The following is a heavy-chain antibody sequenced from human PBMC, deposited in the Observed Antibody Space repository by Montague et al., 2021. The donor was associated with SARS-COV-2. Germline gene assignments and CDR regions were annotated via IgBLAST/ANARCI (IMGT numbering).Heavy chain of an antibody. D-gene: IGHD6-13*01. CDR3: VATYNGNWYYFDY. V-gene: IGHV4-39*01. CDR1: GGSFSSGDSY. Sequence: SETLSLTCSVSGGSFSSGDSYWGWIRQAPGKGLEWIGDIHYAGSAYYNPSLRSRVTISADTSKNQFSLKLTSVTAADTAVYYCVATYNGNWYYFDYWGQGTLVTVSS. J-gene: IGHJ4*02. CDR2: IHYAGSA.